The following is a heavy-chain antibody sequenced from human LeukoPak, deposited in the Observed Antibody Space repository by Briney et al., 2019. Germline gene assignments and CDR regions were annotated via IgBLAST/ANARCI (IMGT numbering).Heavy chain of an antibody. Sequence: GGSLRLSCAASGFTFSSYSMNWVRQAPGKGLEWVSSISSSSSYIYYADSVRGRFTISRDNSKNTLYLQMNSLRAEDTAVYYCARAPWGYCSGGSCYDNWFDPWGQGTLVTVSS. V-gene: IGHV3-21*01. CDR3: ARAPWGYCSGGSCYDNWFDP. CDR2: ISSSSSYI. J-gene: IGHJ5*02. D-gene: IGHD2-15*01. CDR1: GFTFSSYS.